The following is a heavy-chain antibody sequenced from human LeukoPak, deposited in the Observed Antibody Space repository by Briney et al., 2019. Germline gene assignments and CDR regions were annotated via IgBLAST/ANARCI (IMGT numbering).Heavy chain of an antibody. CDR3: ARESDDFWSGYYGNWFDP. CDR1: GYTFTDYY. J-gene: IGHJ5*02. CDR2: INPNSGDT. D-gene: IGHD3-3*01. Sequence: ASVKVSCKASGYTFTDYYMHWVRQAPGQGLEWMGWINPNSGDTKYAQKFQGRVTMTRDTSISTAYMELRSLRSDDTAVYYCARESDDFWSGYYGNWFDPWGQGTLVTVSS. V-gene: IGHV1-2*02.